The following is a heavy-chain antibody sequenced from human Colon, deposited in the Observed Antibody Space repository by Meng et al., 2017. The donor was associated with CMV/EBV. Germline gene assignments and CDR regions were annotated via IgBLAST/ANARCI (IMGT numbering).Heavy chain of an antibody. CDR3: ARTPPRVGFSGSPPQGDY. CDR2: IKSKADGGTT. J-gene: IGHJ4*02. Sequence: GGSLRLSCAASGFTFSDAWMSWVRQAPGKGLQWVGRIKSKADGGTTDYAAPVKGRFSISRDNAKNSLYLQMNSLTAEDTAVYFCARTPPRVGFSGSPPQGDYWGQGTLVTVSS. CDR1: GFTFSDAW. V-gene: IGHV3-15*01. D-gene: IGHD1-26*01.